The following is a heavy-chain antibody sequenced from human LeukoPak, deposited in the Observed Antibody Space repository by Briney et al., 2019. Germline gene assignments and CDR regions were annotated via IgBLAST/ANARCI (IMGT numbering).Heavy chain of an antibody. D-gene: IGHD1-26*01. Sequence: SETLSLTCDVSGGSISRSNWWSWVRQSPGQGLEWIGEISLIGRTNYNPSLQSRVTMSLDESKNQLSLDLASVTAADTAVYYCSRESGAFSPFGYWGQGTLVTVHS. V-gene: IGHV4-4*02. J-gene: IGHJ4*02. CDR3: SRESGAFSPFGY. CDR1: GGSISRSNW. CDR2: ISLIGRT.